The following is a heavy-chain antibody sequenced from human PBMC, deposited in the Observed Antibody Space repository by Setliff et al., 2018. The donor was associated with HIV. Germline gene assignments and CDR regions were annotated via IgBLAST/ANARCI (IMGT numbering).Heavy chain of an antibody. J-gene: IGHJ1*01. CDR2: INPNSGGT. D-gene: IGHD3-9*01. V-gene: IGHV1-2*02. CDR1: GYSFTGYY. CDR3: ARGGQNALRYFDWLPEGEYFHH. Sequence: ASVKVSCKASGYSFTGYYIHWMRQAPGQGPKWLGWINPNSGGTNYAQKFQGRVTMTRDTSISTASMDLRSLRSDDTAFYYCARGGQNALRYFDWLPEGEYFHHWGQGTLVTVSS.